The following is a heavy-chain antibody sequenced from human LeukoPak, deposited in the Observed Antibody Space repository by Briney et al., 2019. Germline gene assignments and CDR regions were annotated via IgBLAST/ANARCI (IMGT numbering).Heavy chain of an antibody. CDR1: GGSISSYY. V-gene: IGHV4-59*12. J-gene: IGHJ4*02. CDR2: IYYSGST. Sequence: SETLSLTCTVSGGSISSYYWSWIRQPPGKGLEWIGYIYYSGSTDYNPSLKSRVTISVDTSKNQFSLKLSSVTAADTAVYYCAREGGPYGSGSYWGQGTLVTVSS. D-gene: IGHD3-10*01. CDR3: AREGGPYGSGSY.